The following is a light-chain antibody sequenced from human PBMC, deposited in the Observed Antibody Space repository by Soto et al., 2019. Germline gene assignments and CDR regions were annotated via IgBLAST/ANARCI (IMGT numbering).Light chain of an antibody. V-gene: IGLV7-43*01. J-gene: IGLJ2*01. CDR1: TGAVTTGNY. CDR2: TTN. Sequence: QTVVTQESSLTVSPGGTVTLTFASSTGAVTTGNYPSWFQQKPGQAPTTLIYTTNSRHSWTPARFSGSLLGGKAALTLSGVESEDEADYYCLLYYGGAHLVFGGGTKLTVL. CDR3: LLYYGGAHLV.